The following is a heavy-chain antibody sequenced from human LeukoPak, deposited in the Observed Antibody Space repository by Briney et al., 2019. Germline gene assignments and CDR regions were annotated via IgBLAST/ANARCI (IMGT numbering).Heavy chain of an antibody. Sequence: SETLSLTCAVYGGSFSGYYWSWIRQPPGKGLEWIGEINHSGSTNYNPSLKSRVTISVDTSKYQFSLKLSSVTAADTAVYYCARFYYYYGMDVWGQGTTVTVSS. CDR2: INHSGST. V-gene: IGHV4-34*01. CDR3: ARFYYYYGMDV. J-gene: IGHJ6*02. CDR1: GGSFSGYY.